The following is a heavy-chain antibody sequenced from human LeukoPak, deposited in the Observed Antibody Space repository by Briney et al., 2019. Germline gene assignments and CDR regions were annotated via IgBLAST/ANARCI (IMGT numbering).Heavy chain of an antibody. V-gene: IGHV5-51*01. Sequence: GESLKISCKGSGYSFTSYWIGWVRQMPGKGLEWMGIIYPGDSDTRYSPSFQGQVTISADKSISTAYLQWSSLKASDTAMYYCAGTYYDILTGPVFDPWGQGTLVTVSS. D-gene: IGHD3-9*01. CDR3: AGTYYDILTGPVFDP. J-gene: IGHJ5*02. CDR2: IYPGDSDT. CDR1: GYSFTSYW.